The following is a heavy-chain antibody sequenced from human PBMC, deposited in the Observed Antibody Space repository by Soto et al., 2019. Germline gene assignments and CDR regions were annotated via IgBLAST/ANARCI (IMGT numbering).Heavy chain of an antibody. CDR1: GGGNLRDYR. CDR2: IIPKLGSA. CDR3: ARGGDGYNFAAVY. V-gene: IGHV1-69*01. J-gene: IGHJ4*02. D-gene: IGHD2-21*01. Sequence: QVQLVHSGAEVKELGSSVKVSCKASGGGNLRDYRITWVRRAPGQGLEWMGGIIPKLGSANYAQNFQGRATVTADESTNTVYMELRSLRSDDTAVYYCARGGDGYNFAAVYWGQGTPVTVSS.